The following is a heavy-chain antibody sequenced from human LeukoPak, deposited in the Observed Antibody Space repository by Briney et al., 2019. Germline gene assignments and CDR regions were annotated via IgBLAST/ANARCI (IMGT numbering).Heavy chain of an antibody. V-gene: IGHV1-24*01. D-gene: IGHD3-22*01. CDR3: ATETFYYDPSGHYFPTYSDP. CDR1: GHTLTEVA. Sequence: GASVKVSCKVSGHTLTEVAFHWVRQAPGKGLEWMGTFDPDEGETVYAQKFQGRVTKTDDKSIDTTYMELITLTSEDTAVYYCATETFYYDPSGHYFPTYSDPWGQGTLVTVSS. CDR2: FDPDEGET. J-gene: IGHJ5*02.